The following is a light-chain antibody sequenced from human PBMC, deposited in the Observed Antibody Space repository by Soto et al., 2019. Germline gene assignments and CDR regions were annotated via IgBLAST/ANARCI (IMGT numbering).Light chain of an antibody. CDR3: SSYTSSSTPLYV. V-gene: IGLV2-14*01. CDR2: EVS. J-gene: IGLJ1*01. Sequence: QSALTQPASVSGSPGQSITISCTATTSDVGGYNYVSWYQQHPGKAPKLMIYEVSNRPSGVSNRSSGSKSGNTASLTISGLQAEDEADYYCSSYTSSSTPLYVFGTGTKVTVL. CDR1: TSDVGGYNY.